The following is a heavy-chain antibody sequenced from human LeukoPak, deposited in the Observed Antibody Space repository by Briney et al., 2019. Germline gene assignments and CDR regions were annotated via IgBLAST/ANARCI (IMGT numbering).Heavy chain of an antibody. CDR1: GFTFGDHA. Sequence: GGSLRLSCRGYGFTFGDHAMSWVRQAPGKGLEWVGFIRSKAYRGTTEYAASVKGRFTISRDDSTSIAYLQMNSLRIEDTAVYYCARGPIQLWIHNAMDVWGQGTSVTVSS. CDR2: IRSKAYRGTT. J-gene: IGHJ6*02. CDR3: ARGPIQLWIHNAMDV. D-gene: IGHD5-18*01. V-gene: IGHV3-49*04.